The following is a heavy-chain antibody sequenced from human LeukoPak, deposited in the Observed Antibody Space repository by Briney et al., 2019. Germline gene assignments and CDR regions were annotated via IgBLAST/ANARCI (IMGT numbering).Heavy chain of an antibody. CDR1: GASISSSAYY. D-gene: IGHD2-21*02. V-gene: IGHV4-39*01. CDR3: ARLETSVTEHNWFDP. Sequence: SETLSLTCTVSGASISSSAYYWGWIRQPPGKGLEWIGSIGGSNYYRGSTYYNPSLKSRVTIHVDTSKDQFSLMLSSVTAADTAVYYCARLETSVTEHNWFDPWGQGTLVTVSS. J-gene: IGHJ5*02. CDR2: IGGSNYYRGST.